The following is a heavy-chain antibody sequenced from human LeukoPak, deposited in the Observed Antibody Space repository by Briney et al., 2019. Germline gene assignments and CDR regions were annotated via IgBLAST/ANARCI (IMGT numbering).Heavy chain of an antibody. D-gene: IGHD3-22*01. CDR3: ARGGQDSSGYWY. CDR1: GFTFSSYL. Sequence: GGSLRLSCAASGFTFSSYLMSWLRQAPGKGLEWVANIKQDGSEKYYVVSVKGRFTISRDNAKNSLYLQMNSLRAEDTAVYYCARGGQDSSGYWYWGQGTLVTVSS. V-gene: IGHV3-7*01. CDR2: IKQDGSEK. J-gene: IGHJ4*02.